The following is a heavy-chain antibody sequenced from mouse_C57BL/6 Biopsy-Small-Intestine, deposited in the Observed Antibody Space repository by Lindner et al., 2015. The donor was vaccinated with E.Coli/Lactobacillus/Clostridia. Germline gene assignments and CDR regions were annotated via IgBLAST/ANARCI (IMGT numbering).Heavy chain of an antibody. D-gene: IGHD1-1*01. V-gene: IGHV1-59*01. CDR2: ISTYDGNT. Sequence: SVKVSCKTSGYTFITYGISWVRQAPGQGLEWMGWISTYDGNTDYAQKLQGRVTMTTDTFTRTAYMELRSLRSDDTAVYYCARDLYSSSSPYRYWGQGTLVTVSS. CDR1: GYTFITYG. CDR3: ARDLYSSSSPYRY. J-gene: IGHJ4*01.